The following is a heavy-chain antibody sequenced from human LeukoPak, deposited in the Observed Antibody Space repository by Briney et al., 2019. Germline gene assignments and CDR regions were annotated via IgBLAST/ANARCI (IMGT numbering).Heavy chain of an antibody. Sequence: SETLSLTCTVSGGSISSGDYYWSWIRQPPGKGLEWIGEINHSGSTNYNPSLKSRVTISVDTSKNQFSLKLSSVTAADTAVYYCARVHRGHYYYYGMDVWGQGTTVTVSS. V-gene: IGHV4-39*07. CDR1: GGSISSGDYY. D-gene: IGHD1-26*01. CDR3: ARVHRGHYYYYGMDV. J-gene: IGHJ6*02. CDR2: INHSGST.